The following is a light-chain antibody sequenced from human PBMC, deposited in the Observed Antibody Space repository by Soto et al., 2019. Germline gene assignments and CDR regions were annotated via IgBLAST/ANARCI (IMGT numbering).Light chain of an antibody. CDR2: EVT. CDR1: SNDVGGYDY. J-gene: IGLJ1*01. Sequence: QSVLTQPASVSGSPGLSITISCTGTSNDVGGYDYVSWYRQHPDRAPRLLIYEVTNRPSGISDRFSGSKSGNTASLTISGLQAADEADYYCSLYTSENAYVFGTGTKLTVL. V-gene: IGLV2-14*01. CDR3: SLYTSENAYV.